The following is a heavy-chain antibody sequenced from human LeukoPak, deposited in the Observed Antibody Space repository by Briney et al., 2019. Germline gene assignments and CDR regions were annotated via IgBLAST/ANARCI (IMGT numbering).Heavy chain of an antibody. CDR2: ISAYNGNT. V-gene: IGHV1-18*01. J-gene: IGHJ4*02. Sequence: WISAYNGNTNYAQKLQGRVTMTTDASTSTAYMELRSPRSDDTAVYYCARARATTSPFDYWGQGTLVTVSS. D-gene: IGHD1-7*01. CDR3: ARARATTSPFDY.